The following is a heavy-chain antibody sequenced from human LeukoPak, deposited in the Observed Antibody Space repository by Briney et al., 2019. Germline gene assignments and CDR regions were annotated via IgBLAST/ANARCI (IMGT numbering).Heavy chain of an antibody. CDR1: GITLSNYG. Sequence: GGSLRLSCAVSGITLSNYGMSWVRQAPGKGLEWVAGISDSGGRTNYADSVKGRFTISRDNAKNSLYLQMNSLRAEDTALYYCAKGVATITGWFDPWGQGTLVTVSS. J-gene: IGHJ5*02. CDR3: AKGVATITGWFDP. V-gene: IGHV3-23*01. CDR2: ISDSGGRT. D-gene: IGHD5-12*01.